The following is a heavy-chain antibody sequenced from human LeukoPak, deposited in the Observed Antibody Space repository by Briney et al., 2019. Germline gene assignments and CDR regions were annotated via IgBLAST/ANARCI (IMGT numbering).Heavy chain of an antibody. Sequence: GGSLRLSCAASGFTFSNYAISWVRQAPGKGLEWVSAISGSGGSTYYADSVKGRFTVSRDNSKNTLYLQMNSLRAEDTAVYYCAKAVSTHYYYYGMDVWGQGTTVTVSS. V-gene: IGHV3-23*01. CDR1: GFTFSNYA. J-gene: IGHJ6*02. D-gene: IGHD2/OR15-2a*01. CDR2: ISGSGGST. CDR3: AKAVSTHYYYYGMDV.